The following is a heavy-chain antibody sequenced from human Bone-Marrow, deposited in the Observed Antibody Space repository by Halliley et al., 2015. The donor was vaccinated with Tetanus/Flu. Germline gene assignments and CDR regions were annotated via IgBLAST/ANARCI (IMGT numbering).Heavy chain of an antibody. V-gene: IGHV4-59*11. J-gene: IGHJ4*02. CDR2: ICYSGSS. Sequence: TLSLTCTVSGGSTSRHYWSWIRQPPGKGLEWIGYICYSGSSNYNPSLKSRVTMSLDMSKSQFSLRLASVTAADTAVYYCARGNGETTTAHYFDSWGQGTLVTVSS. CDR1: GGSTSRHY. CDR3: ARGNGETTTAHYFDS. D-gene: IGHD4-17*01.